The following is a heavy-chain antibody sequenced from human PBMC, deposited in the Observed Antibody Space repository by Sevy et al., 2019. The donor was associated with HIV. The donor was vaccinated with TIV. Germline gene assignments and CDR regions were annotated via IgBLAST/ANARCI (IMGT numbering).Heavy chain of an antibody. V-gene: IGHV4-59*01. CDR1: GGSISSYY. Sequence: SETLSLTCTVSGGSISSYYWSWIRQPRGKGLEWIGYIYYSGSTNYNPSLKSRVTISVDTSKNQFSLKLSSVTAADTAVYYCARGQYYDFWSGYLGDWFDPWGQGTLVTVSS. D-gene: IGHD3-3*01. J-gene: IGHJ5*02. CDR2: IYYSGST. CDR3: ARGQYYDFWSGYLGDWFDP.